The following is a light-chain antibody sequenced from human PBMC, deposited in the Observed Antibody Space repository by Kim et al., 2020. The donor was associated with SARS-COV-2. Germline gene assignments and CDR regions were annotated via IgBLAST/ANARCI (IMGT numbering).Light chain of an antibody. Sequence: DIQMTQSPSSLSASVGDRVTITCRASQGISSNVAWYQQKPGDVPKLLIYDASALLSGVPSRFSGSGSGTDFTLTISSLQPEDVATYYCQKYNGAPWTFGEGSKVGIK. CDR3: QKYNGAPWT. CDR1: QGISSN. V-gene: IGKV1-27*01. CDR2: DAS. J-gene: IGKJ1*01.